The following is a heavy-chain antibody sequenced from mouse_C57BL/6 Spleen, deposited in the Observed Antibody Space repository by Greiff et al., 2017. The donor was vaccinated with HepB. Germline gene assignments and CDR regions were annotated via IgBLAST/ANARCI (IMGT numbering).Heavy chain of an antibody. D-gene: IGHD2-12*01. CDR1: GYAFSSSW. J-gene: IGHJ4*01. Sequence: QVQLQQSGPELVKPGASVKISCKASGYAFSSSWMNWVKQRPGKGLEWIGRIYPGDGDTNYNGKFKGKATLTADKSSSTAYMQLSSLTSEDSAVYFCARSYYSTYYYAMDYWGQGTSVTVSS. CDR3: ARSYYSTYYYAMDY. CDR2: IYPGDGDT. V-gene: IGHV1-82*01.